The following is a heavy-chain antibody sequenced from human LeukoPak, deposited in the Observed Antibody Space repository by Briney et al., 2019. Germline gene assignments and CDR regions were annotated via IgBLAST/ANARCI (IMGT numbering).Heavy chain of an antibody. Sequence: PSETLSLTCTVSGGFIIGSTYYWGWIRQPPGKGLEWIGSAFYSGDTYYKSSLKSRVTVSVDTSKNQFSLKLSSVTAADTAVYYCGRLRGAMTTVTSNFDYWGQGTLVTVSS. CDR1: GGFIIGSTYY. V-gene: IGHV4-39*01. CDR2: AFYSGDT. D-gene: IGHD4-17*01. CDR3: GRLRGAMTTVTSNFDY. J-gene: IGHJ4*02.